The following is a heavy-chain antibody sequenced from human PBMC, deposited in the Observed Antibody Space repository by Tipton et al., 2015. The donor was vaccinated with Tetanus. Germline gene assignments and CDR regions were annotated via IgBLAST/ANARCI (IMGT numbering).Heavy chain of an antibody. D-gene: IGHD5-18*01. V-gene: IGHV4-34*01. CDR3: ARGVDRAKAGTD. CDR2: IHPSGST. Sequence: TLSLTCTVNGGSFSGYYCSWIRQSPGRGLEWIGEIHPSGSTYYNPSFTSRITLSQDTSKNQFSLKLNSVTAADTAVYYCARGVDRAKAGTDWGQGTLVTVSS. J-gene: IGHJ4*02. CDR1: GGSFSGYY.